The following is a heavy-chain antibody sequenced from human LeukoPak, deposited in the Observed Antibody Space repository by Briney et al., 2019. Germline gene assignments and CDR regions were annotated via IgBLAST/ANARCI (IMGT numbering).Heavy chain of an antibody. J-gene: IGHJ1*01. CDR3: ARVYYYDSSGYYGTEAEYFQH. D-gene: IGHD3-22*01. CDR2: IIPIFGTA. V-gene: IGHV1-69*05. CDR1: GGTFSSYA. Sequence: GASVKVSCKASGGTFSSYAISWVRQAPGQGLEWMGRIIPIFGTANYAQKFQGRVTITTDESTSTAYMELSSLRSEDTAVYYCARVYYYDSSGYYGTEAEYFQHWGQGTLVIVSS.